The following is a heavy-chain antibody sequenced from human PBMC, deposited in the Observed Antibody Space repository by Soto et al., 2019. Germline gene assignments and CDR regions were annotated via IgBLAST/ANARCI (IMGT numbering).Heavy chain of an antibody. Sequence: HPGGSLRLSCAASEFSVSNNDMSWVRQAPGKGLEWVSLIYRDGSTKYADSVKGRFTVSRDDSKNTLYLQMDYLRADDTAMYYCARDFGYASSWVAFDIWGQGTVVTVSS. CDR3: ARDFGYASSWVAFDI. CDR1: EFSVSNND. V-gene: IGHV3-66*01. CDR2: IYRDGST. J-gene: IGHJ3*02. D-gene: IGHD6-13*01.